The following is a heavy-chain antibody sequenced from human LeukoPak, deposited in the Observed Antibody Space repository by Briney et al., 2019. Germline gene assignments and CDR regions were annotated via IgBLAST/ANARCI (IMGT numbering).Heavy chain of an antibody. Sequence: PSETLSLTCSVSGVSISSGSNYWGWIRQPPGKTLEWIGSIYSSGSTYYNSSLKSRVIILIDTSKNHFSLTLSSVTAADTAVYYCTRSDGYGLVGIWGQGTMVTVSS. D-gene: IGHD3-10*01. J-gene: IGHJ3*01. CDR3: TRSDGYGLVGI. CDR2: IYSSGST. CDR1: GVSISSGSNY. V-gene: IGHV4-39*07.